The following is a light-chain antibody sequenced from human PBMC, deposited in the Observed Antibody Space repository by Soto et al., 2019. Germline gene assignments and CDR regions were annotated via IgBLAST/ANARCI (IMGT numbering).Light chain of an antibody. CDR2: GAS. J-gene: IGKJ1*01. V-gene: IGKV3-20*01. CDR1: QSVSSSY. Sequence: EIVLTQSPGTLSLSPGERATLSCRASQSVSSSYLAWYQQKPGQAPRLLIYGASSRATGIPDRFSGSGSWTYFTLTISRLEPEDFAVYYCQHYGSSRTFGQGTKVEIK. CDR3: QHYGSSRT.